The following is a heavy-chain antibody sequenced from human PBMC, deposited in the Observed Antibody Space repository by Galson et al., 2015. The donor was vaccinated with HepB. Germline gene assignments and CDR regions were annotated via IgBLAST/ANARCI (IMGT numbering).Heavy chain of an antibody. D-gene: IGHD3-3*01. CDR3: ANPGPKQDYWSAYYEGPRFDY. CDR2: ISVSGDFT. CDR1: GFTFSNCG. J-gene: IGHJ4*02. V-gene: IGHV3-23*01. Sequence: SLRLSCAASGFTFSNCGMHWVRQSPGKGLEWVSGISVSGDFTYYGDSVKDRFTISRDNSKNTVFLQMNSLRADDTAVYFCANPGPKQDYWSAYYEGPRFDYGGQGALVIVSS.